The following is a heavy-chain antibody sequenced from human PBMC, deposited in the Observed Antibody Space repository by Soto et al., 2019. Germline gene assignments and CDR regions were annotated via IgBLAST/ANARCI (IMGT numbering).Heavy chain of an antibody. V-gene: IGHV4-34*01. D-gene: IGHD3-16*02. J-gene: IGHJ6*02. Sequence: LSLTCAVYGGSFSGYYWSWIRQPPGKGLEWIGEINHSGSTNYNPSLKSRVTISVDTSKNQFSLKLSSVTAADTAVYYCARFVTREANGMDVWGQGTTVTVSS. CDR3: ARFVTREANGMDV. CDR2: INHSGST. CDR1: GGSFSGYY.